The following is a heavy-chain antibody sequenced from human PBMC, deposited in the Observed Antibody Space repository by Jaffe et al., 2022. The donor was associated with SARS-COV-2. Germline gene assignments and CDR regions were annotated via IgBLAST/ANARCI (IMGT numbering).Heavy chain of an antibody. J-gene: IGHJ6*02. V-gene: IGHV3-30-3*01. CDR2: ISYDGSNK. Sequence: QVQLVESGGGVVQPGRSLRLSCAASGFTFSSYAMHWVRQAPGKGLEWVAVISYDGSNKYYADSVKGRFTISRDNSKNTLYLQMNSLRAEDTAVYYCARDGPRARRQYYYYGMDVWGQGTTVTVSS. CDR1: GFTFSSYA. D-gene: IGHD6-6*01. CDR3: ARDGPRARRQYYYYGMDV.